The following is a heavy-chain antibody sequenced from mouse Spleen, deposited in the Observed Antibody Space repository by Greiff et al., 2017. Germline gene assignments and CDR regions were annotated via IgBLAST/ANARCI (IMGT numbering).Heavy chain of an antibody. CDR3: ARARAYYRGWFAY. V-gene: IGHV3-1*01. CDR1: GYSITSGYD. Sequence: EVKVVESGPGMVKPSQSLSLTCTVTGYSITSGYDWHWIRHFPGNKLEWMGYISYSGSTNYNPSLKSRISITHDTSKNHFFLKLNSVTTEDTATYYCARARAYYRGWFAYWGQGTLVTVSA. D-gene: IGHD2-12*01. CDR2: ISYSGST. J-gene: IGHJ3*01.